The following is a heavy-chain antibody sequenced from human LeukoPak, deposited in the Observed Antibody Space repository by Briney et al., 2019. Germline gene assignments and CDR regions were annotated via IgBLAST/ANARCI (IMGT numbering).Heavy chain of an antibody. CDR2: IYYSGST. D-gene: IGHD2-2*01. J-gene: IGHJ4*02. CDR3: AREDCSSTSWYCLN. V-gene: IGHV4-59*01. Sequence: SETLSLTCTVSGGSISSYYWSWIRQPPGKGLEWIGYIYYSGSTNYNPSLKSRVTISVDTSKNQFSLKLSSVTAADTAVYYCAREDCSSTSWYCLNWGQGTLVTVSS. CDR1: GGSISSYY.